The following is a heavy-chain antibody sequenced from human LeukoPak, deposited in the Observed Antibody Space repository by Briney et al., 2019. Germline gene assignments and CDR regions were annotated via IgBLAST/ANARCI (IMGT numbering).Heavy chain of an antibody. J-gene: IGHJ4*02. Sequence: ASVKVSCKASGYTFTGYYMHWVRQAPGQGLEWVGWINPNTGGTNYAQKFQGRVTMTRDTSISTAYMELSRLRSDDTAVYYCASTYSTRWFKSFDFWGQGTLVTVSS. D-gene: IGHD6-19*01. CDR3: ASTYSTRWFKSFDF. V-gene: IGHV1-2*02. CDR2: INPNTGGT. CDR1: GYTFTGYY.